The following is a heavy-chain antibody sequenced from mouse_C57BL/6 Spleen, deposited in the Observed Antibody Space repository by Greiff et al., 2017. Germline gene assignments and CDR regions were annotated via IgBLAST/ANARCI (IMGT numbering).Heavy chain of an antibody. CDR3: ARSGSSTGYYAMDY. V-gene: IGHV1-4*01. D-gene: IGHD1-1*01. CDR1: GYTFTSYT. CDR2: INPSSGYT. Sequence: QVQLQQSGAELARPGASVKMSCKASGYTFTSYTMHWVKQRPGQGLEWIGYINPSSGYTKYNQKFKDKATLTADKSSSTAYMQLSSLTSEDSAVYYCARSGSSTGYYAMDYWGQGTSVTVSS. J-gene: IGHJ4*01.